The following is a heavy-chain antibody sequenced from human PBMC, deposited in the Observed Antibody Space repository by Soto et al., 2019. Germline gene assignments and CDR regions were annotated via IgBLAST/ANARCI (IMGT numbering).Heavy chain of an antibody. J-gene: IGHJ6*02. CDR1: GGTFSNYA. CDR2: IIPISGTA. Sequence: QVQLVQSGAEVKKPGSSVKVSCKASGGTFSNYAISWVRQAPGQGLEWMGGIIPISGTANYAQKFQGRVTITEGESTSTAYMELSSLRSEDTAVYYCARSQGSSTSLAIYYYYYYGMDVWGPGTTVTDSS. CDR3: ARSQGSSTSLAIYYYYYYGMDV. V-gene: IGHV1-69*01. D-gene: IGHD2-2*01.